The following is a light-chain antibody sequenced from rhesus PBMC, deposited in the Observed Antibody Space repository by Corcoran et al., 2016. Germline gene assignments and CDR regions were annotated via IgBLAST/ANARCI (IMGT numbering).Light chain of an antibody. CDR1: QGISSY. Sequence: DIQLTQSPSSLSASVGDRVTITCRASQGISSYLAWYQQKSGKAPKLLIYDASNLQSGVPSRFSGSGSGTEFTLTINSLQPEDFATYYCQPRNSYPFTFGPGTKLDIK. J-gene: IGKJ3*01. CDR2: DAS. CDR3: QPRNSYPFT. V-gene: IGKV1-38*01.